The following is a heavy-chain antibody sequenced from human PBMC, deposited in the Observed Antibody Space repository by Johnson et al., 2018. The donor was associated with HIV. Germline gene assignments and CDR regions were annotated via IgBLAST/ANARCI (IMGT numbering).Heavy chain of an antibody. CDR3: AREALPRGLQSSFGGALDI. Sequence: QVQLMESGGGVVQPGRSLRLSCAASGFTFSSYAMHWVRQAPGTGLEWVAVISYDGSNKYYADSVKGRFTISRDNSKNTVHLQMNSLRAEDTAVYYCAREALPRGLQSSFGGALDIWGQGTMVTVSS. D-gene: IGHD3-16*01. V-gene: IGHV3-30-3*01. CDR1: GFTFSSYA. CDR2: ISYDGSNK. J-gene: IGHJ3*02.